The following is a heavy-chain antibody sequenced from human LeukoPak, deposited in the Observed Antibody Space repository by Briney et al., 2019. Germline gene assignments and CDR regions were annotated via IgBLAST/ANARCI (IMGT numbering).Heavy chain of an antibody. Sequence: GSLRLSCAASGFTFSSYNMNWVRQAPGKGLEWVSSITPSSSFIYYADSVKGRFTISRDNAKNSLYLQMNSLRAEDTAVYYCARGEYRTYYDFWSGYDYRGQGTLVTVSS. CDR1: GFTFSSYN. CDR2: ITPSSSFI. CDR3: ARGEYRTYYDFWSGYDY. V-gene: IGHV3-21*01. J-gene: IGHJ4*02. D-gene: IGHD3-3*01.